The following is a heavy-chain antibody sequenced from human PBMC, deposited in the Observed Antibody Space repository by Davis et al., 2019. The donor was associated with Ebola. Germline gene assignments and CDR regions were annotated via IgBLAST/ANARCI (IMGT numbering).Heavy chain of an antibody. CDR2: IYYSGST. J-gene: IGHJ5*02. D-gene: IGHD6-13*01. CDR1: GGSISSHY. V-gene: IGHV4-59*11. CDR3: ARGIAAAGDGADWFDP. Sequence: PSETLSLTCTVSGGSISSHYWSWIRQPPGKGLEWIGYIYYSGSTNYNPSLKSRVTISVDTSKNQFSLKLSSVTAADTAVYYCARGIAAAGDGADWFDPWGQGTLVTVSS.